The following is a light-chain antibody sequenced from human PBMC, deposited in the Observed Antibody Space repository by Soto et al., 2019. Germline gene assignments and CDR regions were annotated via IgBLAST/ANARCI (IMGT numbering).Light chain of an antibody. J-gene: IGLJ1*01. CDR3: SSYTTSNTRQIV. CDR1: SHESGGYNY. Sequence: SSLTQPASVSGAPGQSITLSLPRNSHESGGYNYVSWYQQHPGKAPKFMIYDVSNRPSGVSNRFSGSKSGNTASLTISGLQAEDEADYYCSSYTTSNTRQIVFGSGTKVTV. CDR2: DVS. V-gene: IGLV2-14*01.